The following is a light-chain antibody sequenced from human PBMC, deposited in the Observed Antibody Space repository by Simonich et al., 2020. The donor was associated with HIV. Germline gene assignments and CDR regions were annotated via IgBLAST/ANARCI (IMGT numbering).Light chain of an antibody. J-gene: IGLJ3*02. CDR2: GNT. CDR1: SSNIGAGYD. CDR3: QSYDNSLRV. V-gene: IGLV1-40*01. Sequence: QSVLTQPPSVSGAPGQRVTISCTGRSSNIGAGYDVHWYQQLPGTAPKILIYGNTNRPSGVPDRFSGSKSGTSASLAITGLQAEDEADYYCQSYDNSLRVFGGGTKLTVL.